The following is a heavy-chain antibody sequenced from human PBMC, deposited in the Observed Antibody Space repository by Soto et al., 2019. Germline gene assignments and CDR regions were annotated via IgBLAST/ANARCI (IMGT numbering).Heavy chain of an antibody. J-gene: IGHJ4*02. D-gene: IGHD2-2*01. CDR1: GGSFSGYY. CDR3: ARGGHIVVVPAAKGAFDY. Sequence: SETLSLTCAVYGGSFSGYYWSWIRQPPGKGLEWIGEINHSGSTNYNPSLKSRVTISVDTSKNQFSLKLSSVTAADTAVYYCARGGHIVVVPAAKGAFDYWGQGTLVTVSS. V-gene: IGHV4-34*01. CDR2: INHSGST.